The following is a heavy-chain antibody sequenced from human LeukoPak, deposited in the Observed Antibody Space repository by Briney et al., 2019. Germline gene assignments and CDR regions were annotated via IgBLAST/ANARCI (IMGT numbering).Heavy chain of an antibody. J-gene: IGHJ6*03. CDR3: ARRANSSGWLDYYYYYYMDV. CDR2: IYYSGST. V-gene: IGHV4-59*12. CDR1: GGSISSYY. D-gene: IGHD6-19*01. Sequence: SETLSLTCTVSGGSISSYYLNWIRQPPGKGLEWIGYIYYSGSTNYNPSLKSRVTISVDTSKNQFSLKLSSVTAADTAVYYCARRANSSGWLDYYYYYYMDVWGKGTTVTVSS.